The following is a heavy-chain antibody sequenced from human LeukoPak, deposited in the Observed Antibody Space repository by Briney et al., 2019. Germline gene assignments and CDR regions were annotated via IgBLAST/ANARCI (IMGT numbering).Heavy chain of an antibody. D-gene: IGHD3-22*01. V-gene: IGHV1-18*01. CDR1: SYTFTSYG. J-gene: IGHJ4*02. CDR2: ISAYNGKK. Sequence: ASANPSYKTSSYTFTSYGIRWRRQAPRQELERMGWISAYNGKKNYPQKLKSKVILTTDTSTSTAYMELRSLRSDSTAVYYCAISAAYDGYDYWGQGTLVTVSS. CDR3: AISAAYDGYDY.